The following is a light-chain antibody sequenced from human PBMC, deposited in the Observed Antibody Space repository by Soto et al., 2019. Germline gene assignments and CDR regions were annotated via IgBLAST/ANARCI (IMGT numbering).Light chain of an antibody. Sequence: QSVLTQPPSASGTPGQRVIMSCSGSNSNIRRNTVNWYQQLPGTAPKLLIYSNIQRPSGVPDRFSGSKSGSSAYLAISGLQSEDVADDYCAAWDDSLNGVVFGGGTKLTVL. V-gene: IGLV1-44*01. CDR3: AAWDDSLNGVV. CDR1: NSNIRRNT. CDR2: SNI. J-gene: IGLJ2*01.